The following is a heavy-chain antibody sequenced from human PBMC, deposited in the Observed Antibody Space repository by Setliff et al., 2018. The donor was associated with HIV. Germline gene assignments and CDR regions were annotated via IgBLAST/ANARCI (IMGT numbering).Heavy chain of an antibody. CDR3: ARADVESFPPDWFDP. CDR1: GGTFSSYA. Sequence: ASVKVSCKAYGGTFSSYAITWVRQAPGQGLECMGGIIPMLGITNYAQRFQGRLTITADEYTGTAYMELSSLRSEDTAVYYCARADVESFPPDWFDPWGQGTLVTVSS. J-gene: IGHJ5*02. V-gene: IGHV1-69*10. CDR2: IIPMLGIT.